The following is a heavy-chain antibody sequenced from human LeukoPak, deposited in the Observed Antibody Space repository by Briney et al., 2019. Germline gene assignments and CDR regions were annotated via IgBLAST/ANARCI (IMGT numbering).Heavy chain of an antibody. CDR3: AREDYGTFDY. Sequence: GRPLRLSCAASGFTFSSYAMHWVRQAPGKGLEWVAVISYDGSNKYYADSVKGRFTISRDNSKNTLYLQMNSLRAEDTAVYYCAREDYGTFDYWGQGTLVTVSS. CDR2: ISYDGSNK. V-gene: IGHV3-30*01. D-gene: IGHD4-17*01. CDR1: GFTFSSYA. J-gene: IGHJ4*02.